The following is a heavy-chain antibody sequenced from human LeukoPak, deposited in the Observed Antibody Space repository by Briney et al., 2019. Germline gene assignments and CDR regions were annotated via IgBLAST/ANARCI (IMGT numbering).Heavy chain of an antibody. CDR2: INPNSGGT. J-gene: IGHJ6*03. CDR3: ARGTRITTRRAGTMDV. V-gene: IGHV1-2*02. D-gene: IGHD3-3*01. Sequence: EASVTVSFKASGYTFTGYYMHWVRQAPGQGLEWMGWINPNSGGTNYAQKFQGRVTMTRDTSISTAYMELSRLRSDDTAVYYCARGTRITTRRAGTMDVWGKGTTVTVSS. CDR1: GYTFTGYY.